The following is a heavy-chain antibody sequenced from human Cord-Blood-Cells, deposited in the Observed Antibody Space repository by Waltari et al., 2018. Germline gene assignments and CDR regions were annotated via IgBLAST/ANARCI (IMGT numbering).Heavy chain of an antibody. V-gene: IGHV3-73*02. Sequence: VQLVESGGGLVQPGGSLKLSCAASGFTFSGSAMHWVRQASGKGLEWVGRIRSKANSYATAYAASVKGRFTISRDDSKNTAYLQMNSLKTEDTAVYYCTRWGRDGYNFDYWGQGTLVTVSS. CDR1: GFTFSGSA. J-gene: IGHJ4*02. CDR2: IRSKANSYAT. CDR3: TRWGRDGYNFDY. D-gene: IGHD5-12*01.